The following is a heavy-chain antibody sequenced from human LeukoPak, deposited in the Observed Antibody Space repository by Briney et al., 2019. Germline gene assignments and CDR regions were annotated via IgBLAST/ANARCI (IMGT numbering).Heavy chain of an antibody. D-gene: IGHD2-2*01. CDR3: ARNSNRGRYCTSSNCYDPFDD. J-gene: IGHJ4*02. V-gene: IGHV1-69*13. CDR2: IIPIFGTT. Sequence: ASVKVSCKASEDTFNSYAISWVRQAPGQGLEWMGGIIPIFGTTSYAQNFQGRVTITADESTSTAYMDLNSLRSDDTAVYYCARNSNRGRYCTSSNCYDPFDDWGQGTLVTVSS. CDR1: EDTFNSYA.